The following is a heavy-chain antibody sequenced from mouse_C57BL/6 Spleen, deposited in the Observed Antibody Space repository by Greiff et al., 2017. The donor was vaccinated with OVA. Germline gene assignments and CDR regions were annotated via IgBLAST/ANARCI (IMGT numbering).Heavy chain of an antibody. Sequence: EVKLMESGGGLVQPGGSLKLSCAASGFTFSDYYMYWVRQTPEKRLEWVAYISNGGGSTYYPDTVKGRFTISRDNAKNTLYLQMSRLKSEDTAMYYCARHDLLRPYWYFDVWGTGTTVTVSS. CDR1: GFTFSDYY. CDR2: ISNGGGST. CDR3: ARHDLLRPYWYFDV. V-gene: IGHV5-12*01. J-gene: IGHJ1*03. D-gene: IGHD1-1*01.